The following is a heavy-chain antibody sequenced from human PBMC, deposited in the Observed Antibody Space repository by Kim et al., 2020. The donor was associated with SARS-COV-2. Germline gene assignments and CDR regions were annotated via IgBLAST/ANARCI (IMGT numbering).Heavy chain of an antibody. D-gene: IGHD2-15*01. CDR1: GGSISSYY. CDR3: ARAFSGWSPTHYYYYYYMDV. Sequence: SETLSLTCTVSGGSISSYYWSWIRQPPGKGLEWIGYIYYSGSTNYNPSLKSRVTISVDTSKNQFSLKLSSVTAADTAVYYCARAFSGWSPTHYYYYYYMDVWGKGTTVTVSS. V-gene: IGHV4-59*01. CDR2: IYYSGST. J-gene: IGHJ6*03.